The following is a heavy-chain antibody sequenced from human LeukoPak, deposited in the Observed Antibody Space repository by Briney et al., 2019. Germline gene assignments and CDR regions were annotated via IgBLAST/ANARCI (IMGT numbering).Heavy chain of an antibody. CDR2: IYYSGST. J-gene: IGHJ4*02. V-gene: IGHV4-59*01. D-gene: IGHD1-26*01. CDR3: AREPSTPSGSYYFDY. CDR1: GGSISSYY. Sequence: PSETLSHTCTVSGGSISSYYWSWIRQPPGKGLEWIGYIYYSGSTNYNPSLKSRVTISVDTSKNQFSLKLSSVTAADTAVYYCAREPSTPSGSYYFDYWGQGTLVTVSS.